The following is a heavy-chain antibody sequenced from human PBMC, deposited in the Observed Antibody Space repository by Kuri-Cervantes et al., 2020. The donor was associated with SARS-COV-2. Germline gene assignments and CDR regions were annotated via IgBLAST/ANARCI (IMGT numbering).Heavy chain of an antibody. CDR1: GYSISSGYY. J-gene: IGHJ3*02. D-gene: IGHD6-19*01. CDR3: ARGPLGQWLAYAFDI. Sequence: GSLRLSCAVSGYSISSGYYWGWIRQPPGKGLEWIGSIYHSGSTYYNPSLKSRVTISVDTSKNQFSLKLSSVTAADTAVYYCARGPLGQWLAYAFDIWGQGTMVTVSS. V-gene: IGHV4-38-2*01. CDR2: IYHSGST.